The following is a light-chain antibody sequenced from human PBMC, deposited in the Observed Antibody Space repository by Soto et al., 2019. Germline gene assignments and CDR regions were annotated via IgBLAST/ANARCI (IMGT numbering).Light chain of an antibody. V-gene: IGKV3-20*01. CDR2: GAS. CDR3: QQYDNSPWT. CDR1: QSVSNNY. J-gene: IGKJ1*01. Sequence: EIVLTQSPGTLSLSPGDRATLSCRASQSVSNNYLAWYQRKPGQAPRLLIYGASSRATGIPHRFSGSGSGTDFTLTISRLEPEDFAVYYCQQYDNSPWTFGQGTKVAI.